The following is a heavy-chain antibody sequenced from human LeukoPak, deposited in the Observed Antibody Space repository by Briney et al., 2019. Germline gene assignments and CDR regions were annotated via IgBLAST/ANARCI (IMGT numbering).Heavy chain of an antibody. CDR1: GGSISSHC. CDR3: ARDPEGWFDP. Sequence: SETLSLTCTVSGGSISSHCWSWIRQPPGKGLEWIGNIYHSGSTNYNPSLKSRVTISVDTSKNQFSLKLNSVTAADTAVYYCARDPEGWFDPWGQGTLVTVSS. V-gene: IGHV4-59*11. J-gene: IGHJ5*02. CDR2: IYHSGST.